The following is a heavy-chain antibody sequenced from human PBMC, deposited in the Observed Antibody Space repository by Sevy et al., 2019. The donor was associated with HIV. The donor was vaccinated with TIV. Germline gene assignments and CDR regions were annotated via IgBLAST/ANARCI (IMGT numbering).Heavy chain of an antibody. J-gene: IGHJ4*02. Sequence: GGSLRLSCAASGFTFSSYAMSWVRQAPGKGLEWVSSISRSGVRTYYADSVKGRFAISRDNSNNTLYLQVDNLRGEDTAVYYCAKDYYHDSSGYSYYFDHWGQGTLVTVSS. CDR1: GFTFSSYA. V-gene: IGHV3-23*01. CDR3: AKDYYHDSSGYSYYFDH. D-gene: IGHD3-22*01. CDR2: ISRSGVRT.